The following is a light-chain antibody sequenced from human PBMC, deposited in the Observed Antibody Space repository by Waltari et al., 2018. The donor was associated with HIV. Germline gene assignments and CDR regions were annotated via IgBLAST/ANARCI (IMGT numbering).Light chain of an antibody. CDR2: EGI. CDR1: SSDIGNYNL. Sequence: QSALTQPASVSGSPGQSITISCTGTSSDIGNYNLVSWYQQHPGKAPKLIIYEGINRPSGVSNRLSGSKSANTASLTISGLHAEDEADYYCCSYGGSSNWLFGGGTKLTVL. J-gene: IGLJ2*01. CDR3: CSYGGSSNWL. V-gene: IGLV2-23*01.